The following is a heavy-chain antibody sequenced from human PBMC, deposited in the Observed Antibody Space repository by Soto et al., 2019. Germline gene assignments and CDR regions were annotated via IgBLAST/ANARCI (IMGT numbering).Heavy chain of an antibody. CDR2: ISSSSSYI. V-gene: IGHV3-21*01. Sequence: PGGSLRLSCAASGFNVSSNYMSWVRQAPGKGLEWVSSISSSSSYIYYADSVKGRFTISRDNAKNSLYLQMNSLRAEDTAVYYCARDLNDLAFDIWGQGTMVTVSS. CDR1: GFNVSSNY. CDR3: ARDLNDLAFDI. D-gene: IGHD1-1*01. J-gene: IGHJ3*02.